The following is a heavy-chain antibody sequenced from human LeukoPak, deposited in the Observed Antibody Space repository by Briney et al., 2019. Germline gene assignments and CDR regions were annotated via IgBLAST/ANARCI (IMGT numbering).Heavy chain of an antibody. J-gene: IGHJ4*02. V-gene: IGHV3-64D*09. Sequence: GGSLRLSCSASGFTFSTYGMHWVRQAPGKEQEYVSAISRNGGSTSYADPVKGRFTIPRENSKNTLFLQMNSLRLEDPATYYCVKAAHCSGGSCYLWVASDYWGQGTLVTVSS. CDR2: ISRNGGST. CDR1: GFTFSTYG. D-gene: IGHD2-15*01. CDR3: VKAAHCSGGSCYLWVASDY.